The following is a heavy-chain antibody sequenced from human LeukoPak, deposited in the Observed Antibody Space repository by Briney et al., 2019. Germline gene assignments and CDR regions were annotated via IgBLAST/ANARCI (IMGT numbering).Heavy chain of an antibody. CDR3: ARDLVTVTKGFDI. CDR2: ISYIGST. V-gene: IGHV4-59*11. D-gene: IGHD4-17*01. J-gene: IGHJ3*02. CDR1: GDSFSSHY. Sequence: SETLSLTCAVSGDSFSSHYWAWIRQPPGKGLEWIGYISYIGSTNYNPSLKSRVTISIDTSKNQFSLKLSSVTAADTAVYYCARDLVTVTKGFDIWGQGTMVSVSS.